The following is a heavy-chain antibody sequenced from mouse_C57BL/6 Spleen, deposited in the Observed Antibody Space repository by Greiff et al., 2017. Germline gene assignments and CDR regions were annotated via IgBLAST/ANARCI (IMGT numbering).Heavy chain of an antibody. CDR3: ARGAYDYDGEVFDY. J-gene: IGHJ2*01. CDR2: ISDGGSYT. CDR1: GFTFSSYA. V-gene: IGHV5-4*01. D-gene: IGHD2-4*01. Sequence: EVQGVESGGGLVKPGGSLKLSCAASGFTFSSYAMSWVRQTPEKRLEWVATISDGGSYTYYPDNVKGRFTISRDNAKNNLYLQMSHLKSEDTAMYYCARGAYDYDGEVFDYWGQGTTLTVSS.